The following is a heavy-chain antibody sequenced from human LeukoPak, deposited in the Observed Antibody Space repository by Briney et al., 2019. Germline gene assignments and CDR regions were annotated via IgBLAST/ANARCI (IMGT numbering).Heavy chain of an antibody. Sequence: GGSLRLSCAASGFTFSSYAMSWVRQAPGKGLEWVSAISGSGGSTYYADSVKGRFTISRDNSKNTLYLQMNSLRAEDTAVYYCAKRMSYYDSSGQGVYYYYGMDVWGQGTTVTVSS. CDR3: AKRMSYYDSSGQGVYYYYGMDV. J-gene: IGHJ6*02. CDR2: ISGSGGST. D-gene: IGHD3-22*01. V-gene: IGHV3-23*01. CDR1: GFTFSSYA.